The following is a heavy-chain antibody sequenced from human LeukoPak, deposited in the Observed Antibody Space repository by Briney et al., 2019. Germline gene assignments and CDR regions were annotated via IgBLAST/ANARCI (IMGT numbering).Heavy chain of an antibody. V-gene: IGHV4-61*02. J-gene: IGHJ6*03. CDR2: IYTSGST. Sequence: SQTLSLTCTVSGGSISSGSYYWSWIRQPAGKGLEWIGRIYTSGSTNYNPSLKSRVTISVDTSKNQFSLKLSSVTAADTAVYYCARGGAGENYYYYMDVWGKGTTVTISS. CDR1: GGSISSGSYY. D-gene: IGHD7-27*01. CDR3: ARGGAGENYYYYMDV.